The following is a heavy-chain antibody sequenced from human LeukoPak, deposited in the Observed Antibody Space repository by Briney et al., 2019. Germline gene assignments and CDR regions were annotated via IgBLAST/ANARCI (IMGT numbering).Heavy chain of an antibody. CDR2: IYHSGST. Sequence: SETLSLTCTVSGYSISSGYYWGWIRQPPGKGLEWIGSIYHSGSTYYNPSLKSRVTISVDTSKNQFSLKLSSVTAADTAVYYCARVASYDILTGYAAGGRFDPWGQGTLVTVSS. J-gene: IGHJ5*02. CDR3: ARVASYDILTGYAAGGRFDP. D-gene: IGHD3-9*01. CDR1: GYSISSGYY. V-gene: IGHV4-38-2*02.